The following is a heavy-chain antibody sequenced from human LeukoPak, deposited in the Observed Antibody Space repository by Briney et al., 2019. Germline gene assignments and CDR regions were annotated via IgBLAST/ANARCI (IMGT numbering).Heavy chain of an antibody. CDR2: IYYSGST. J-gene: IGHJ3*02. Sequence: SETLSLTCTVSGGSISNYYWSWIRQPPGKGLEWIGYIYYSGSTSYHPSLKSRVTISVDTSKNQFSLKLSSVTAADTAVYYCARVGLDYYDSSGPYAFDIWGQGTMVTVSS. V-gene: IGHV4-59*01. CDR1: GGSISNYY. D-gene: IGHD3-22*01. CDR3: ARVGLDYYDSSGPYAFDI.